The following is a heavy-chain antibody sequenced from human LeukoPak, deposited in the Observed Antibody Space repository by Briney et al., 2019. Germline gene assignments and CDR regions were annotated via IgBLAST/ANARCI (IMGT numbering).Heavy chain of an antibody. Sequence: SETLSLTCTVSGGSVSSGTYYWTWNRQPPGKGLEWIGYIHYSGSSNHNPSLKSRVTISVDTSNNQFSLRLTSVTAADTAVYYCARSRGGACFDYWGQGTLVTVSS. CDR2: IHYSGSS. J-gene: IGHJ4*02. V-gene: IGHV4-61*01. D-gene: IGHD2-21*02. CDR1: GGSVSSGTYY. CDR3: ARSRGGACFDY.